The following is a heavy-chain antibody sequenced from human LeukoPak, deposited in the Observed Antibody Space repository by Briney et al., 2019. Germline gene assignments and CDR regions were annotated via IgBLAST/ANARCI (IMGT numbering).Heavy chain of an antibody. V-gene: IGHV3-74*01. CDR2: INGDGSDT. CDR3: ARDLGYAFDY. D-gene: IGHD5-18*01. Sequence: GGSLRLSCAASGFTFSPYWMHWVRQAPGKGQVWVSRINGDGSDTRYADSVKGRFTISRDNAQNTLYLQMNTLRAEDTAVYYCARDLGYAFDYWGQGTLVTVSS. CDR1: GFTFSPYW. J-gene: IGHJ4*02.